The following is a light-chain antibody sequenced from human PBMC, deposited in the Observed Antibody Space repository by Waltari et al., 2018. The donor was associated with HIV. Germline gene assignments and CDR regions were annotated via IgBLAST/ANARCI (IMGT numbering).Light chain of an antibody. V-gene: IGLV2-14*01. Sequence: QSALTQPASVSGSPGQSITISCTGTSSDVGGYNYVSWYQQHPGKAPKLMIYEVSNRPSGVSNRFSGSKSGNTASLTISGVQAEDEADYYCSSYKSSRTFVVLGGGTKLTVL. J-gene: IGLJ2*01. CDR1: SSDVGGYNY. CDR2: EVS. CDR3: SSYKSSRTFVV.